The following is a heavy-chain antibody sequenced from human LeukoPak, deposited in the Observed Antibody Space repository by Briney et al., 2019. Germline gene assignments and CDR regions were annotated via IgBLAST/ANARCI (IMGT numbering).Heavy chain of an antibody. J-gene: IGHJ6*02. D-gene: IGHD6-13*01. Sequence: SETLSLTYTVSGASISDYYWSWLRQPAGRGLAWIGRIYTSGSTNYKPSLKSQVTMSVDTSKNQFSLKLRSVTAADTAMYYCARGNVGHIATGGTFYYGMDDWGQGTTVTVSS. CDR1: GASISDYY. CDR3: ARGNVGHIATGGTFYYGMDD. CDR2: IYTSGST. V-gene: IGHV4-4*07.